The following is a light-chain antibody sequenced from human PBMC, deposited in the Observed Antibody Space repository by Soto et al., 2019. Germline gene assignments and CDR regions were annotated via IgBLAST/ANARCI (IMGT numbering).Light chain of an antibody. CDR1: QGISTY. CDR3: QQFNNYLLT. CDR2: AAS. J-gene: IGKJ4*01. V-gene: IGKV1-39*01. Sequence: DIQMTQSPSSLSESAGDRVTITCRASQGISTYLNWYQQKPGKAPKLLIYAASSLQSGVPPRFSGSGSGTDFTLAISSLQPEDFATYYCQQFNNYLLTFGGGTKVDIK.